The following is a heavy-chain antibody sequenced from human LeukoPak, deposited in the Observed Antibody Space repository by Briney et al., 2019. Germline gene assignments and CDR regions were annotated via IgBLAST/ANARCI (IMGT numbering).Heavy chain of an antibody. Sequence: GGSLRLSCAASGFTLENYWMNWVRQAPGKGLEWVANMVDDGNKKNYVDSVKGRFTISRDNVKSSLYLQMNSLRVEDTAVYYCARGRGIALWGQGTLVTVSS. CDR1: GFTLENYW. J-gene: IGHJ4*02. CDR2: MVDDGNKK. V-gene: IGHV3-7*01. D-gene: IGHD6-13*01. CDR3: ARGRGIAL.